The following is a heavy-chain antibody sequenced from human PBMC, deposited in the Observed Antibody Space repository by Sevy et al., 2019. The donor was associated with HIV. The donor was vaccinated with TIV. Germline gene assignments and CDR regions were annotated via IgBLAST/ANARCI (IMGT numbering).Heavy chain of an antibody. CDR3: ARRVPGGAFDI. V-gene: IGHV3-21*01. J-gene: IGHJ3*02. CDR2: ISSSSSYI. D-gene: IGHD2-2*01. Sequence: GGSLRLSCAASGFTFSSYSMNWVRQAPGKGLEWVSSISSSSSYIYYADSVKGRFTISRDNAKNSLYLKMNSLRAEDTAVYYCARRVPGGAFDIWGQGTMVTVSS. CDR1: GFTFSSYS.